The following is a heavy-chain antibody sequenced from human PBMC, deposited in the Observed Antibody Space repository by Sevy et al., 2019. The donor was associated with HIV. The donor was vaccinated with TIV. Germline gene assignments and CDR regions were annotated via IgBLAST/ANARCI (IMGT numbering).Heavy chain of an antibody. CDR2: IRQDGSEK. CDR3: AKSYFGSGTSYGMDL. J-gene: IGHJ6*02. D-gene: IGHD3-10*01. V-gene: IGHV3-7*01. Sequence: GGSLRLSCAASGFTFSSYAMSWVRQAPGKGLEWVANIRQDGSEKYYVDSVRGRFTISRDNAKNSLFLQLNSLRADDTAIYYCAKSYFGSGTSYGMDLWGRWTTVTVSS. CDR1: GFTFSSYA.